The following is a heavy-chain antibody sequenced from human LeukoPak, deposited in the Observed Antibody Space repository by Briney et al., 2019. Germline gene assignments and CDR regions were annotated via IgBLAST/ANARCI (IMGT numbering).Heavy chain of an antibody. Sequence: PGGSLRLSCAASGFTFGSYAMSWVRQAPGKGLEWVSSIGRSVGATYYADSVKGRCTISRDNSKNTLYLQMNSLRAEDTAVYYCAKRDSAGLYYFVNWGQGTLVTVSS. D-gene: IGHD5-18*01. V-gene: IGHV3-23*01. CDR1: GFTFGSYA. J-gene: IGHJ4*02. CDR3: AKRDSAGLYYFVN. CDR2: IGRSVGAT.